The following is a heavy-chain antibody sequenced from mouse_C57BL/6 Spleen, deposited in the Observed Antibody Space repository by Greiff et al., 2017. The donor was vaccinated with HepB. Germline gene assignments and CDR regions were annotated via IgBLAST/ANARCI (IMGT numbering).Heavy chain of an antibody. J-gene: IGHJ3*01. Sequence: EVQLQQSGPELVKPGASVKIPCKASGYTFTDYNMDWVKQSHGKSLEWIGDINPNNGGTIYNQKFKGKATLTVDKSSSTAYRELRSLTSEDTAVYYWARKGLTGRRGCAYWGQGTLVTVSA. CDR2: INPNNGGT. CDR3: ARKGLTGRRGCAY. V-gene: IGHV1-18*01. CDR1: GYTFTDYN. D-gene: IGHD4-1*01.